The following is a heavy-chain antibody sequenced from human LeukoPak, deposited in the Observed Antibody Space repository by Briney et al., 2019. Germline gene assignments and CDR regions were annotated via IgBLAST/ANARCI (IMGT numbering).Heavy chain of an antibody. CDR3: ARGPIYSGSYPFDY. V-gene: IGHV4-34*01. D-gene: IGHD1-26*01. J-gene: IGHJ4*02. CDR1: GGSFSGYY. Sequence: SETLSLTCAVYGGSFSGYYWSWIRQPPGMGLEWIGEINHSGSTNYNPSLKSRVTISVDTSKNQFSLKLSSVTAADTAVYYCARGPIYSGSYPFDYWGQGTLVTVSS. CDR2: INHSGST.